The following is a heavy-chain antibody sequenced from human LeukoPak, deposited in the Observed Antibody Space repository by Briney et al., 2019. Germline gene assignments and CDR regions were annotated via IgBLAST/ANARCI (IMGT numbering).Heavy chain of an antibody. J-gene: IGHJ4*02. CDR2: INPNSGGT. CDR3: ARDLSRGYSSSWFRY. CDR1: GYTFTGYY. Sequence: ASVKVSCKASGYTFTGYYMHWVRQAPGQGLGWMGRINPNSGGTNYAQKFQGRVTMTRDTSISTAYMELSRLRSDDTAVYYCARDLSRGYSSSWFRYWGQGTLVTVSS. V-gene: IGHV1-2*06. D-gene: IGHD6-13*01.